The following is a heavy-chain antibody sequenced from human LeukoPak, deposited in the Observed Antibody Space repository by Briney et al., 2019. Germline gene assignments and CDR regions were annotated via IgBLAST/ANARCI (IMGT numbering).Heavy chain of an antibody. V-gene: IGHV4-59*12. D-gene: IGHD3-10*01. CDR2: VFHSGST. Sequence: PSETLSLTCTVSGGSISSYYWNWIRQPPGKGLEWIGYVFHSGSTNYNPSLKSRVTISVDTSRSQFSLKLSSVTAADTAVYYCARVRPQAGSGKDYYYMDVWGKGTTVTVSS. CDR3: ARVRPQAGSGKDYYYMDV. CDR1: GGSISSYY. J-gene: IGHJ6*03.